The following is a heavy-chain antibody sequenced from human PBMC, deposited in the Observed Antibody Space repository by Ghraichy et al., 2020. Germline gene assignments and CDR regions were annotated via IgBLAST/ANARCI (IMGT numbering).Heavy chain of an antibody. CDR1: GGSVSSGSYY. J-gene: IGHJ4*02. CDR2: IYYSGST. Sequence: SETLSLTCTVSGGSVSSGSYYWSWIRQPPGKGLEWIGYIYYSGSTNYNPSLKSRVTISVDTSKNQFSLKLSSVTAADTAVYYCARDRDTAMAPDYWGQGTLVTVSS. V-gene: IGHV4-61*01. D-gene: IGHD5-18*01. CDR3: ARDRDTAMAPDY.